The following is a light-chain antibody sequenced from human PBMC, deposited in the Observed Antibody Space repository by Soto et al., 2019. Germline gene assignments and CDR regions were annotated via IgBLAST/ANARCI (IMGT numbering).Light chain of an antibody. V-gene: IGKV3-15*01. CDR3: QQYHHWPPIT. CDR1: QSVSTS. J-gene: IGKJ5*01. CDR2: GAS. Sequence: EILMTQSPATLSVSPGESATLSFSASQSVSTSLAWYQQKPGQAPRLLIYGASTRATDIPARFSGSGSGTEFTLTISSLQSEDFAVYYCQQYHHWPPITFGQGTRLEI.